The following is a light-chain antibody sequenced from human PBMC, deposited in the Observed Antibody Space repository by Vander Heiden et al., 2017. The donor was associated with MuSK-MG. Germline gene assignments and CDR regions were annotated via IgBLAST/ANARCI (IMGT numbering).Light chain of an antibody. CDR2: GSS. CDR3: QTYDDSVLT. V-gene: IGKV3-20*01. Sequence: EALLTQSPVTPSLSPWESATLSCRASQSLSSTALTWYQQRPGQAPSLLLFGSSNRATGVPDRFSGGGSGTYFILTISRLEPEDFAVYYCQTYDDSVLTFGGGTKVEIK. J-gene: IGKJ4*01. CDR1: QSLSSTA.